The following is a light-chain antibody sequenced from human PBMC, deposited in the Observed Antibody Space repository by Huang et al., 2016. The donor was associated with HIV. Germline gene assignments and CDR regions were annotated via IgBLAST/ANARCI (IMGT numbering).Light chain of an antibody. J-gene: IGKJ2*01. Sequence: EIVLTQSPGTLSLSPGERATLSCRASQRVGSSHLAWYQQKPGQAPRLLIYAASSKATGIPDRFSSSGSGTDFPLTISRLEPEDFAVYYCQQYGSSSYTFGQGTKLEIK. CDR2: AAS. CDR3: QQYGSSSYT. V-gene: IGKV3-20*01. CDR1: QRVGSSH.